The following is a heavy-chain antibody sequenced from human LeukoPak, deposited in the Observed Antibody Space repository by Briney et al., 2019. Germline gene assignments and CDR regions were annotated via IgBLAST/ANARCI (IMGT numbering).Heavy chain of an antibody. D-gene: IGHD1-1*01. Sequence: ASEILSLTCAVYGGSFSDYSWTWIRQPPGKGLEWIGEIGHNGTTNYNPSLKGRVTISVDTSKNQFSLRLTSVTAADTAVYYCARPSGGTPFKRFDYWGQGTLVTVSS. CDR2: IGHNGTT. CDR3: ARPSGGTPFKRFDY. CDR1: GGSFSDYS. J-gene: IGHJ4*02. V-gene: IGHV4-34*01.